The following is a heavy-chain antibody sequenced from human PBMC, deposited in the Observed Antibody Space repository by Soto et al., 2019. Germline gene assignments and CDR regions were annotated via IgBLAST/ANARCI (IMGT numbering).Heavy chain of an antibody. V-gene: IGHV5-51*01. CDR1: VYSFTSYC. CDR3: ARGDSWFAA. J-gene: IGHJ5*02. CDR2: IYPCDSDT. Sequence: GESLKISCKGSVYSFTSYCIGWLRQMRGKGLEWMGIIYPCDSDTRYSPSFQGQVTISADQSISTAYLQCSSLKASDTAMYYCARGDSWFAAWGQGTLVTVSS.